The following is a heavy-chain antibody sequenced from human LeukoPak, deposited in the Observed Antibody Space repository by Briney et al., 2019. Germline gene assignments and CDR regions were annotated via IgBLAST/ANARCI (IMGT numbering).Heavy chain of an antibody. V-gene: IGHV4-39*07. CDR2: INHSGST. Sequence: PSETLSLTCTVSGGSGGSISTSGYYWSWIRQPPGKGLEWIGEINHSGSTNYNPSLKSRVTISVDTSKNQFSLKLSSVTAADTAVYYCARGGLYYYYYGMDVWGQGTTVTVSS. CDR3: ARGGLYYYYYGMDV. D-gene: IGHD2-8*02. J-gene: IGHJ6*02. CDR1: GGSGGSISTSGYY.